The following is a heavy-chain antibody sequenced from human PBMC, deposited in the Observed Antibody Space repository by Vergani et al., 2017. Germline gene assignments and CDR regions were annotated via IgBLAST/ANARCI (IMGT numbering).Heavy chain of an antibody. V-gene: IGHV4-38-2*01. CDR1: GYSISSGYY. CDR2: IYHSGGT. Sequence: QVQLQESGPGLVKPSETLSLPCAVSGYSISSGYYWGWIRQPPGKGLEWIGSIYHSGGTYYNPSLKSRVTISVDTSKNQFSLKLSSVTAADTAVYYCANLNCGGDCYSGVDWGQGTLVTVSS. J-gene: IGHJ4*02. D-gene: IGHD2-21*02. CDR3: ANLNCGGDCYSGVD.